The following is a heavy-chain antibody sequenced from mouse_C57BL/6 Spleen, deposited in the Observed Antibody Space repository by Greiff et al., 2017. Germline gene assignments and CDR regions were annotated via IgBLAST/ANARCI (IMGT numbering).Heavy chain of an antibody. D-gene: IGHD2-3*01. CDR2: INPNNGGT. CDR1: GYTFTDYY. V-gene: IGHV1-26*01. Sequence: VQLQQSGPELVKPGASVKISCKASGYTFTDYYMNWVKQSHGKSLEWIGDINPNNGGTSYNQKFKGKATLTVDKSSSTAYMELRSLTSGDSAVYYCIYDGYYWGRGTTLTVSS. CDR3: IYDGYY. J-gene: IGHJ2*01.